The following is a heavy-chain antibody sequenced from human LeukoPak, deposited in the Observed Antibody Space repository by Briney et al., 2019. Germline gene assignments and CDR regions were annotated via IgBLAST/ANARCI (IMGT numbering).Heavy chain of an antibody. D-gene: IGHD3-3*01. Sequence: GGSLRLSCAASGFTFSSYGMHWVRQAPGKGLEWVAFIRYDGSNKYYADSVKGRFTISRDNSKNTLYLQMNSLRAEDTAVYYCAKGLPVLRFLEWLFDYWGQGTLVTVSS. CDR1: GFTFSSYG. CDR3: AKGLPVLRFLEWLFDY. CDR2: IRYDGSNK. V-gene: IGHV3-30*02. J-gene: IGHJ4*02.